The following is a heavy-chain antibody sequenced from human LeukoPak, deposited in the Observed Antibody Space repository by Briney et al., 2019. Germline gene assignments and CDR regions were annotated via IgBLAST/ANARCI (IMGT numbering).Heavy chain of an antibody. J-gene: IGHJ4*02. CDR2: MSGSGDST. CDR3: AKGAGYSSSWLAGDYFDY. CDR1: GFTFSSYA. V-gene: IGHV3-23*01. D-gene: IGHD6-13*01. Sequence: GGSLRLSCAASGFTFSSYAMGWVRQAPGKGLEWVSGMSGSGDSTYYADSVKGRFPISRDNSKNTLYLQMNSLRAEDTAVYYCAKGAGYSSSWLAGDYFDYWGQGTLVTVSS.